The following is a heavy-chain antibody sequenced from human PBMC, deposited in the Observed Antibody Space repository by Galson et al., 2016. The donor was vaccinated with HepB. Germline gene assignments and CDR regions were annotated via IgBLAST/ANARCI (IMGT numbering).Heavy chain of an antibody. J-gene: IGHJ4*02. D-gene: IGHD2-2*01. CDR1: GYTFTSYY. CDR2: INPSGGST. V-gene: IGHV1-46*01. CDR3: AREGSVTSFFDS. Sequence: SVKVSCKASGYTFTSYYIHWVRQPPGQGLEWMGIINPSGGSTSYAQKFQGRIAMTRDTSTSTVYMELSSLRSEDSAVYYCAREGSVTSFFDSWGQGAVVTVSS.